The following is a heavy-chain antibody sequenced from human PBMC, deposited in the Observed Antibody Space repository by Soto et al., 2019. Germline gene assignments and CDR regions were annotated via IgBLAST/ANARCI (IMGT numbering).Heavy chain of an antibody. V-gene: IGHV3-30*18. CDR1: GFTFSSYG. CDR3: AKDLGRKGRNRYYDSSGYYYGAFDI. J-gene: IGHJ3*02. CDR2: ISYDGSNK. D-gene: IGHD3-22*01. Sequence: LRLSCAASGFTFSSYGMHWVRQAPGKGLEWVAVISYDGSNKYYADSVKGRFTISRDNSKNTLYLQMNSLRAEDTAVYYCAKDLGRKGRNRYYDSSGYYYGAFDIWGQGTMVTV.